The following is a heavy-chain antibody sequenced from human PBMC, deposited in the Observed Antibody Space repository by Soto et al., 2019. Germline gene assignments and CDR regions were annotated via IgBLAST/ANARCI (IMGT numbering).Heavy chain of an antibody. Sequence: PSETLSLTCTVCGGSISSYYCSWSRQPPGKGLEWIGYIYYSGSTNYNPSLKSRVTISVDTSKNQFSLKLSSLRSEDTAVYYCARDPEGSGSYPYYYGMDVWGQGTTVTVSS. D-gene: IGHD3-10*01. J-gene: IGHJ6*02. V-gene: IGHV4-59*13. CDR2: IYYSGST. CDR1: GGSISSYY. CDR3: ARDPEGSGSYPYYYGMDV.